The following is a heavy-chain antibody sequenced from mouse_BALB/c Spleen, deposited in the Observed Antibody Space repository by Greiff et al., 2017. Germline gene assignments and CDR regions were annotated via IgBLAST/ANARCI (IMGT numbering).Heavy chain of an antibody. J-gene: IGHJ3*01. CDR1: GYTFTDYW. Sequence: VQLQQPGAELVMPGASVKMSCKASGYTFTDYWMHWVKQRPGQGLEWIGAIDTSDSYTSYNQKFKGKATLTVDESSSTAYMQLSSLTSEDSAVYYCAREGLWGFAYWGQGTLVTVSA. V-gene: IGHV1-69*01. CDR3: AREGLWGFAY. CDR2: IDTSDSYT. D-gene: IGHD6-5*01.